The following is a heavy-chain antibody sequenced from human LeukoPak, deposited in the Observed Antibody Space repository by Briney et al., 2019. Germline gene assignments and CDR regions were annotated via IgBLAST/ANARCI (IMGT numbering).Heavy chain of an antibody. V-gene: IGHV1-69*05. CDR1: GGTFSSYA. CDR3: VGTGYCSGGSCYSSNFDY. CDR2: IIPIFGTA. D-gene: IGHD2-15*01. Sequence: SVKVSCKASGGTFSSYAISWVRQAPGQGLEWMGRIIPIFGTANYAQKFQGRVTITTDESTSTAYMELSSLRSEDTAVYYCVGTGYCSGGSCYSSNFDYWSQGSLVTVSS. J-gene: IGHJ4*02.